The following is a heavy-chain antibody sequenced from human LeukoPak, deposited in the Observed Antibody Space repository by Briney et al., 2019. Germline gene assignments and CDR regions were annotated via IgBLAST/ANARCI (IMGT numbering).Heavy chain of an antibody. CDR1: GGSISSSSYY. CDR2: IYYSGST. Sequence: ASETLSLTCTVSGGSISSSSYYWGWIRQPPGKGLEWIGSIYYSGSTYYNPSLKSRVTISVDTSKNQFSLKLSSVTAADTAVYYCARGSGSYYDAFDIWGQGTMVTVSS. J-gene: IGHJ3*02. D-gene: IGHD1-26*01. CDR3: ARGSGSYYDAFDI. V-gene: IGHV4-39*07.